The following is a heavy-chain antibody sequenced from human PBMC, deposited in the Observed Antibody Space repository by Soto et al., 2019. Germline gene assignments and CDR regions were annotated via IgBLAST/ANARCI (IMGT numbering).Heavy chain of an antibody. J-gene: IGHJ4*02. D-gene: IGHD3-10*01. Sequence: GGSLRLSCAASGFTFSSYAMHWVRQAPGKGLEWVAVISYDGSNKYYADSVKGRFTISRDNSKNTLYLQMNSLRAEDTAVYYCASPLDLWPNWGQGTLVTVSS. CDR1: GFTFSSYA. V-gene: IGHV3-30-3*01. CDR2: ISYDGSNK. CDR3: ASPLDLWPN.